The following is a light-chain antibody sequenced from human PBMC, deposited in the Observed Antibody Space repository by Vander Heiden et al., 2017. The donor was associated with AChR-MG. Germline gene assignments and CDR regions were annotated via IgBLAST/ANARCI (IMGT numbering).Light chain of an antibody. J-gene: IGLJ3*02. Sequence: QSVMTQPPSASGTPGQRVIISCSGSSSNIGGNPVSWYQQLPGTAPKLLVYYNNQRPSGVPDRFSASKSGTSASLAISDLQSEDEADYYCASWGGGRSGWVFGGGTKLTVL. V-gene: IGLV1-44*01. CDR2: YNN. CDR3: ASWGGGRSGWV. CDR1: SSNIGGNP.